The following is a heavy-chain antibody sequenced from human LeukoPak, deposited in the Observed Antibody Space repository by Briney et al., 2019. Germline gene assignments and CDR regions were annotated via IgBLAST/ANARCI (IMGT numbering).Heavy chain of an antibody. D-gene: IGHD6-19*01. Sequence: ASVNVSRKASGYTFASFAVLWVRQAPGQRREWMGVINPSGGSASYAQKFQGRITMTRDTSTSTVYVELSSLRSEDTAVYYCASKDTSGWYEEAWGQGTLVTVSS. J-gene: IGHJ5*02. CDR1: GYTFASFA. CDR2: INPSGGSA. CDR3: ASKDTSGWYEEA. V-gene: IGHV1-46*01.